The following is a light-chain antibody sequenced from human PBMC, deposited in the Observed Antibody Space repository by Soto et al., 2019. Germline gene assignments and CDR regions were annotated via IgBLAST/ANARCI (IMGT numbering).Light chain of an antibody. V-gene: IGKV2-30*01. CDR3: MQGTHWPLT. Sequence: DVVMTQSPLSLPVTLGQPASISCRSSQSLVYSDGNTYFSWFQQRPGQSPRRLIYEVSKRASGGPDRFSGSGSGTDFTLKISRVEAEDVGVYYCMQGTHWPLTFGGGTKVEIK. CDR1: QSLVYSDGNTY. J-gene: IGKJ4*01. CDR2: EVS.